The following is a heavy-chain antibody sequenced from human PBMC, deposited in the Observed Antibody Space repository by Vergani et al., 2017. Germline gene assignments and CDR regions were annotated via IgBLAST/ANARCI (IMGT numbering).Heavy chain of an antibody. J-gene: IGHJ4*02. CDR2: IFYSGST. Sequence: QVQLQESGPGLVKPSQTLSLTCTVSGGSISSGDYYWSWIRQPPGKGQEWIGYIFYSGSTYYNPSLKSRVTISVDTFKNQFSLKLSSVTAADTAVYYCARSGRYGNTEHLDYWGQGTLVTVSS. V-gene: IGHV4-30-4*01. CDR1: GGSISSGDYY. CDR3: ARSGRYGNTEHLDY. D-gene: IGHD1-26*01.